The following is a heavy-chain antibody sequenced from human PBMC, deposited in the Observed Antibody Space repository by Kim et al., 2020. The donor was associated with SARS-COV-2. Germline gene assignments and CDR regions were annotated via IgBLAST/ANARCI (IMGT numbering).Heavy chain of an antibody. Sequence: GGSLRLSCAVSEFTFSNDWTYWVRQAPGKGEWVANIKPDGSEKYYVDSVKGRFSISRDNTKQLVYLQMNSLRVEDTAVYYCASRILGGQGTLVTVSS. J-gene: IGHJ4*02. D-gene: IGHD3-3*02. CDR1: EFTFSNDW. V-gene: IGHV3-7*01. CDR3: ASRIL. CDR2: IKPDGSEK.